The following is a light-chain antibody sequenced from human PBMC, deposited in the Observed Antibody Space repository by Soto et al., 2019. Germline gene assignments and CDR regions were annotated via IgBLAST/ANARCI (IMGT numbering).Light chain of an antibody. CDR2: KAS. Sequence: DIQMTQSPSTLSASVGDRVTISCRASQNINNLLAWYQQKPGKVPKLLIYKASSLESGVPSRFSGSGSGTDFTLTISSLQPDDFATYYCQHYYTSPYTFGQGTKLEIK. J-gene: IGKJ2*01. V-gene: IGKV1-5*03. CDR1: QNINNL. CDR3: QHYYTSPYT.